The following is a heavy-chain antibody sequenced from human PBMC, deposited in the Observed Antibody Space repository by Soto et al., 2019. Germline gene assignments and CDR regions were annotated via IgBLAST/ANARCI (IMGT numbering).Heavy chain of an antibody. CDR1: GGSISSGDNY. D-gene: IGHD2-2*01. CDR3: ARGAPGFCSGITCYVDWFDP. Sequence: PAETLSLTCIVSGGSISSGDNYWSWIRQPPGKALEWIAYIYSSGSTYYSPSLQSRVTISVDTAKNPFSLNLRSVTAADTAVYYCARGAPGFCSGITCYVDWFDPWGQGTLVTVSS. CDR2: IYSSGST. J-gene: IGHJ5*02. V-gene: IGHV4-30-4*01.